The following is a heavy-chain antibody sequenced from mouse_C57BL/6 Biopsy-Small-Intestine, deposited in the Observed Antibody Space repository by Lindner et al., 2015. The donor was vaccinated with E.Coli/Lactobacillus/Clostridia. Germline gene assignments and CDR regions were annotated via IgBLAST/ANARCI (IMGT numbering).Heavy chain of an antibody. D-gene: IGHD1-1*01. V-gene: IGHV1-54*01. CDR1: GYAFTNYL. CDR3: VRGDYGSPYGGMDY. CDR2: INPGSGGT. J-gene: IGHJ4*01. Sequence: VQLQESGAELVRPGTSVKVSCKASGYAFTNYLIEWVKQRPGQGLEWIGVINPGSGGTNYNEKFKGKATLTADKSSSTAYMQLSSLTSEDSAVYFCVRGDYGSPYGGMDYWGQGTSVTVSS.